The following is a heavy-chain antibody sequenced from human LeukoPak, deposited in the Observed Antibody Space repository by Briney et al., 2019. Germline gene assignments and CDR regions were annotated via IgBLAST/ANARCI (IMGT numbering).Heavy chain of an antibody. CDR3: ARELRFSSDYYYMDV. CDR1: GYSISSGYY. D-gene: IGHD3-3*01. J-gene: IGHJ6*03. V-gene: IGHV4-61*01. CDR2: IYYSGST. Sequence: SQSLSLTCTVSGYSISSGYYWGWIWQPPGKGLEWIGYIYYSGSTNYNPSLKSRVTISVDTSKNQFSLTLSSVTAADTAVYYCARELRFSSDYYYMDVWGKGTTVTVSS.